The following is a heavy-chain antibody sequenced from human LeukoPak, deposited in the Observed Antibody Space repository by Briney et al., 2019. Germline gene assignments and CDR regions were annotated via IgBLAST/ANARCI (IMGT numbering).Heavy chain of an antibody. CDR3: ARVATTPYYYMDV. J-gene: IGHJ6*03. D-gene: IGHD5-12*01. CDR1: GYSISSGYY. CDR2: IYHSGST. V-gene: IGHV4-38-2*02. Sequence: SETLSLTCTVSGYSISSGYYWGWIRQPPGKGLEWIGCIYHSGSTYYNPSLKSRVTISVDTSKNQFSLKLNSVTAADTAVYYCARVATTPYYYMDVWGKGTTVTVSS.